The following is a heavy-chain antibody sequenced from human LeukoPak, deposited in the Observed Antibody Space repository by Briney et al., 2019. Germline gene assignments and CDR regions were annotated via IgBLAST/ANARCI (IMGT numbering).Heavy chain of an antibody. D-gene: IGHD6-13*01. CDR3: AREASSSWTPVDY. CDR1: GFTFSSYA. CDR2: ISYDGSNK. V-gene: IGHV3-30*04. J-gene: IGHJ4*02. Sequence: GRSLRLSCAASGFTFSSYAMHWVRQAPGKGLEWVAVISYDGSNKYYTDSVKGRFTISRDNSENTLYLQMNSLRAEDTAVYYCAREASSSWTPVDYWGQGTLVTVSS.